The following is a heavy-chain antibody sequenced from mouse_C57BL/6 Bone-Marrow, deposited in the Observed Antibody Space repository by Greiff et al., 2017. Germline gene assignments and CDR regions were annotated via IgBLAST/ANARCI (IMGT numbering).Heavy chain of an antibody. D-gene: IGHD1-1*01. CDR1: GFNIKNTY. CDR3: ALITTVDWYFDV. Sequence: VQLQQSVAELVRPGASVKLSCTASGFNIKNTYMHWLKQRPEQGLEWIGRIDPANGNTKYAPKFQGKATITADTSSNTAYLQLSSLTSEDTAIDYCALITTVDWYFDVWGTGTTVNVSS. V-gene: IGHV14-3*01. J-gene: IGHJ1*03. CDR2: IDPANGNT.